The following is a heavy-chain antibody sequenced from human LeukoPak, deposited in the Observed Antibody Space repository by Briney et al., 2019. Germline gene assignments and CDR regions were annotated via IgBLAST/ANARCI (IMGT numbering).Heavy chain of an antibody. D-gene: IGHD6-13*01. J-gene: IGHJ4*02. CDR1: GFTFSSYW. CDR3: AKDSKAAAAANY. V-gene: IGHV3-23*01. CDR2: FSGSGGGT. Sequence: GGSLRLSCAASGFTFSSYWMSWVRQAPGKGLEWVSAFSGSGGGTYYADSVKGRFTISRDNSKNTLYLHMNSLRADDTALYYCAKDSKAAAAANYWGQGTLVTVSS.